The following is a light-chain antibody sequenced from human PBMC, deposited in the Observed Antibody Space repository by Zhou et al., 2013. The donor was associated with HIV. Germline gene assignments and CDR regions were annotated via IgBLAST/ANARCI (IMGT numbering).Light chain of an antibody. J-gene: IGKJ4*01. CDR3: QQYGGSPLT. Sequence: EIVLTQSPGTLSLSPGQRATLSCRASQSVSNDYVAWYQQKPGRAPRLLIYGTSVRATGIPDRFSGSGSGTDFTLNISGLEADDFAVYFCQQYGGSPLTFGGGPRWGS. CDR1: QSVSNDY. CDR2: GTS. V-gene: IGKV3-20*01.